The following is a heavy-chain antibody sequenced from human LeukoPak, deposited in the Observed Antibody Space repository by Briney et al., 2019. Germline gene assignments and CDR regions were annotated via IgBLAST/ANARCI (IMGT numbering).Heavy chain of an antibody. D-gene: IGHD3-10*01. Sequence: EASVKVSCKASAGTFSSYAISWVRQAPGQGLEWMGGIIPIFGTANYAQKFQGRVTITADESTSTAYMELSSLRSEDTAVYYCAREFGKSYYGSGSPVGYGMDVWGQGTTVTVSS. CDR2: IIPIFGTA. CDR3: AREFGKSYYGSGSPVGYGMDV. J-gene: IGHJ6*02. V-gene: IGHV1-69*13. CDR1: AGTFSSYA.